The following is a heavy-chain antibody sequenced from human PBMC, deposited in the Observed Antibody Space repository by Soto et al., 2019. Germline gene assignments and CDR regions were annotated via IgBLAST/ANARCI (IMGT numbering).Heavy chain of an antibody. J-gene: IGHJ5*02. D-gene: IGHD3-10*01. CDR2: TYYRSRVFS. Sequence: SQTLSLTCAISGDSVSSYSAAWNWIRQSPSGGLEWLGRTYYRSRVFSDYAESVKSRIIVNPDTSKNQFSLQLKSVTPEDTAVYYCVRDRYSSSGWFDPWGQGTPVTVSS. CDR3: VRDRYSSSGWFDP. V-gene: IGHV6-1*01. CDR1: GDSVSSYSAA.